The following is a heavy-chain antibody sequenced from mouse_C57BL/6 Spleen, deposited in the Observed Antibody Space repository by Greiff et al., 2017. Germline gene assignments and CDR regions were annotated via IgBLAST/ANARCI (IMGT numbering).Heavy chain of an antibody. D-gene: IGHD4-1*02. CDR3: ASNWDGLWFAY. Sequence: QVQLQQPGAELVKPGASVKLSCKASGYTFTSYWMHWVKQRPGKGLEWIGMIHPNSGSTNYNEKFKSKATLTVDKSSSTAYMQLSSLTSEDSAVYYCASNWDGLWFAYWGQGTLVTVSA. CDR1: GYTFTSYW. CDR2: IHPNSGST. J-gene: IGHJ3*01. V-gene: IGHV1-64*01.